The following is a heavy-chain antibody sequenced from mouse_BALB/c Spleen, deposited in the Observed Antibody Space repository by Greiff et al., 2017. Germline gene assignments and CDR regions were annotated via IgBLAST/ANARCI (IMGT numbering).Heavy chain of an antibody. CDR3: ARDGWFAY. CDR2: INPSSGYT. J-gene: IGHJ3*01. V-gene: IGHV1-4*01. CDR1: GYTFTSYT. D-gene: IGHD2-3*01. Sequence: VQGVESGAELARPGASVKMSCKASGYTFTSYTMHWVKQRPGQGLEWIGYINPSSGYTNYNQKFKDKATLTADKSSSTAYMQLSSLTSEDSAVYYCARDGWFAYWGQGTLVTVSA.